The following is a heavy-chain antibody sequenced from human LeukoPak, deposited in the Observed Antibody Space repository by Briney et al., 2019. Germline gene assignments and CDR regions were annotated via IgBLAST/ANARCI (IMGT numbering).Heavy chain of an antibody. CDR1: GGSIRTNY. D-gene: IGHD3-22*01. CDR3: ARDSYDYDSHFEDVFDS. CDR2: AHSSGHT. Sequence: SETLSLTCTVSGGSIRTNYWSWIRQPPGKGLEWIGYAHSSGHTRSSTSLKSRVTISIDMSNKHVSLRLTSVTAADTALYYCARDSYDYDSHFEDVFDSWGQGTMVTVSS. J-gene: IGHJ3*01. V-gene: IGHV4-59*01.